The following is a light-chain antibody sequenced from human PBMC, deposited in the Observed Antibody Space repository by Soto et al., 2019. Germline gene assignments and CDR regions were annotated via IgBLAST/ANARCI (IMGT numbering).Light chain of an antibody. CDR1: SSDVGSYNF. J-gene: IGLJ3*02. Sequence: QSALTQPASVSGSPGQSITISCTRGSSDVGSYNFVSWHQQHPGKAPKLMIYEGSKRPSGVSNRFSGSKSGNTASLTISGLQAEDAADYYCCSYAGSSTWVFGGGTQLTVL. V-gene: IGLV2-23*01. CDR2: EGS. CDR3: CSYAGSSTWV.